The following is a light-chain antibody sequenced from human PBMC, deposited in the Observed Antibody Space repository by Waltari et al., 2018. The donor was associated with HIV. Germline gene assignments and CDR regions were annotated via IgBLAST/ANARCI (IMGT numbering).Light chain of an antibody. CDR1: SSDVGSYKF. CDR2: EGT. V-gene: IGLV2-23*01. Sequence: QSALTQPASVSGSPGQSITISCTGTSSDVGSYKFVSWYQQHPGKAPKFMIYEGTKRPSGVSNRFSGSKSCNTASLTISWLQAEDEADYHCCSYAGNNTLVFGGGTKLTVI. CDR3: CSYAGNNTLV. J-gene: IGLJ3*02.